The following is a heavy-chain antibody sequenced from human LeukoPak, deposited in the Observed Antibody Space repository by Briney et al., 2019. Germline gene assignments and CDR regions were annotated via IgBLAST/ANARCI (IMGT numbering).Heavy chain of an antibody. D-gene: IGHD1-7*01. Sequence: PGGSLRLSCAASGFTFSSYSMNWVRQAPGKGLEWVSSISSSSSYIYYADSVKGRFTISRDNSKNTLYLQMNSLRAEDTAVYYCAKEGPGTTADYWGQGTLVTVSS. CDR1: GFTFSSYS. CDR3: AKEGPGTTADY. V-gene: IGHV3-21*01. CDR2: ISSSSSYI. J-gene: IGHJ4*02.